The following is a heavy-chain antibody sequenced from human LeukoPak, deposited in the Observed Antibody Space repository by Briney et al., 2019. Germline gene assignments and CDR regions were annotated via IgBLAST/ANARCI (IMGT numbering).Heavy chain of an antibody. Sequence: PGGSLRLSCAASGFTFSGYSMNWVRQAPGKGLEWISYISTSTSTIYYADSVKGRFTISRDNAKNSLYLQMNSLRDEDTAVYYCARDAGIYGSVIYYPSYWGQGTLVTVSS. CDR1: GFTFSGYS. CDR2: ISTSTSTI. V-gene: IGHV3-48*02. J-gene: IGHJ4*02. CDR3: ARDAGIYGSVIYYPSY. D-gene: IGHD3-10*01.